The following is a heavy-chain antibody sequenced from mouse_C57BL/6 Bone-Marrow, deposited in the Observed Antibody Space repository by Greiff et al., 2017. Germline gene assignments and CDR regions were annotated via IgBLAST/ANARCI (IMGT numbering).Heavy chain of an antibody. CDR1: GYSITSGYY. J-gene: IGHJ1*03. V-gene: IGHV3-6*01. CDR3: AKITTDWYFDV. Sequence: EVQLQQSGPGLVKPSQSLSLTCSVTGYSITSGYYWNWIRQFPGNKLEWMGYISYDGSNNYNPSLKNRISITRDPSKNQFFLKLNSVTTEDTATYYCAKITTDWYFDVWGTGTTVTVSS. CDR2: ISYDGSN. D-gene: IGHD1-1*01.